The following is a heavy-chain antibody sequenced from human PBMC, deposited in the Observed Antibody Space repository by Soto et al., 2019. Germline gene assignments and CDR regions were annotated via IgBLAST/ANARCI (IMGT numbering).Heavy chain of an antibody. J-gene: IGHJ4*02. CDR2: ITAYNSNT. CDR1: GYTFPDYG. D-gene: IGHD2-2*01. V-gene: IGHV1-18*01. Sequence: GASVQGACKASGYTFPDYGIIWGRQAPGQGFEWMGWITAYNSNTKYAQKFQGRVTMTTDTSTSTVYVDLRSLTSDDTAVYYCAREWCSNTGCAGVDYWGQGTLVTVSS. CDR3: AREWCSNTGCAGVDY.